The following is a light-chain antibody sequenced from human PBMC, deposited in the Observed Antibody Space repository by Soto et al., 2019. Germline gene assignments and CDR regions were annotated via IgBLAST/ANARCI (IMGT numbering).Light chain of an antibody. CDR1: QSVSSN. CDR3: QQYNSYSWT. Sequence: EIVMTQSPVTLSVSPGERATLSCRASQSVSSNLAWYQQKPGQAPRLLIYGASTRATGIPARFSGSGSGTEFTLTISSLQPDDFATYYCQQYNSYSWTFGQGTKVDIK. V-gene: IGKV3-15*01. CDR2: GAS. J-gene: IGKJ1*01.